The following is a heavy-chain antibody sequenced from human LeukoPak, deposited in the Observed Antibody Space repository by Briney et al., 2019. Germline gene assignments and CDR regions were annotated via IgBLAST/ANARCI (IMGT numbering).Heavy chain of an antibody. J-gene: IGHJ5*02. Sequence: SETLSLTCAVSGGSISSSNWWSWGRPPPGKGREWIGEIYHSGSTNYNPSLKSRVTISVDKSKNQFSLKLSSVTAADTAVYYCARLLDYGDYSHWFDPWGQGTLVTVSS. D-gene: IGHD4-17*01. CDR3: ARLLDYGDYSHWFDP. CDR1: GGSISSSNW. V-gene: IGHV4-4*02. CDR2: IYHSGST.